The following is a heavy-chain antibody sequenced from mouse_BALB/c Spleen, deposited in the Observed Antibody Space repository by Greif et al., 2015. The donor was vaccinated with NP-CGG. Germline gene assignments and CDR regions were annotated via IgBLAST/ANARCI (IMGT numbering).Heavy chain of an antibody. Sequence: QVQLQQSGAELVKPGASVKLSCKASGYTFTSYYMYWVKQRPGQGLEWIGEINPSNGGTNFNEKFKSKATLTVDKFSSTAYMQLSSLTSEDSAVYYCTRSGYGNYFDYWGQGTTLTVSS. CDR1: GYTFTSYY. CDR3: TRSGYGNYFDY. J-gene: IGHJ2*01. CDR2: INPSNGGT. V-gene: IGHV1S81*02. D-gene: IGHD2-10*02.